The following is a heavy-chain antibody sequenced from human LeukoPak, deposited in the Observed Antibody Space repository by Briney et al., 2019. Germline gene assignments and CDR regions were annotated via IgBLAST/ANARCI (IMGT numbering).Heavy chain of an antibody. CDR2: FDPEDGET. D-gene: IGHD4-23*01. CDR3: ATTPPVADYYYYMDV. J-gene: IGHJ6*03. V-gene: IGHV1-24*01. Sequence: GASVKVSCKFSGYTLTELSMRWVRQAPGKGLEWMGGFDPEDGETIYAQKFQGRVTMTEDTSTDTAYMELSSLRSEDTAGYYCATTPPVADYYYYMDVWGKGTTVTVSS. CDR1: GYTLTELS.